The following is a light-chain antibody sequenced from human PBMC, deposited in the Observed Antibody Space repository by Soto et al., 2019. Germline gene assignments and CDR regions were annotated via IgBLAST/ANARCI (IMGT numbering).Light chain of an antibody. Sequence: QSALTQPRSVSGSPGQSVTISCTGTSSDVGGYNYVPWYQQHPGKAPKLIIYAVSGRPSGVPDRFSGSKSGNTASLTISGLQADDEADYYCAAWDDSLNGWVFGGGTKLTV. CDR1: SSDVGGYNY. CDR3: AAWDDSLNGWV. J-gene: IGLJ3*02. V-gene: IGLV2-11*01. CDR2: AVS.